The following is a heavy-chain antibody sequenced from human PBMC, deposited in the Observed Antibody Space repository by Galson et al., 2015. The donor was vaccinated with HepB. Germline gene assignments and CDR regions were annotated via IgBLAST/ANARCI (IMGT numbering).Heavy chain of an antibody. CDR3: ARCLPNMVRGVRKNWFDP. CDR2: IYTSGST. J-gene: IGHJ5*02. D-gene: IGHD3-10*01. CDR1: GGSISSYY. Sequence: SETLSLTCTVSGGSISSYYWSWIRQPAGKGLEWIGRIYTSGSTNYNPYLKSLVTMSVDTSKNQFSLKLSSVTAADTAVYYCARCLPNMVRGVRKNWFDPWGQGTLVTVSS. V-gene: IGHV4-4*07.